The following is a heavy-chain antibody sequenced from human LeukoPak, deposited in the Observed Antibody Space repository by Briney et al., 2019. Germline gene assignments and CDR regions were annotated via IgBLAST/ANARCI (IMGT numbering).Heavy chain of an antibody. CDR3: ARHQITGDY. V-gene: IGHV4-39*01. J-gene: IGHJ4*02. CDR1: GGSISSSSYY. CDR2: IYYSGST. Sequence: SETLSLTCTVSGGSISSSSYYWGWIRQPPGKGLEWIGSIYYSGSTYYNPSLKSRVTISVDTSKNQFSLKLSSVTAADRAVYYCARHQITGDYWGQGTLVTVSS.